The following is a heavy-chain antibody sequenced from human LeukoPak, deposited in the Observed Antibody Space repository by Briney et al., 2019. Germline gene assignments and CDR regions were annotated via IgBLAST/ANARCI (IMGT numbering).Heavy chain of an antibody. Sequence: ASVKVSCKASGGTFSSYAISWVRRAPGQGLEWMGGIIPIFGTANYAQKFQGRVTITTDESTSTAYMELSSLRSEDTAVYYCVRRYCTNGVCYYYWGQGTLVTVSS. CDR1: GGTFSSYA. CDR2: IIPIFGTA. D-gene: IGHD2-8*01. CDR3: VRRYCTNGVCYYY. V-gene: IGHV1-69*05. J-gene: IGHJ4*02.